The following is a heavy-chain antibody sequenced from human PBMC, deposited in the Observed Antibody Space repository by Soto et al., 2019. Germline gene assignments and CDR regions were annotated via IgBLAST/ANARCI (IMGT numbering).Heavy chain of an antibody. Sequence: GGSLRLSCAASGFTFSSYSMNWVRQAPGKGLEWVSYISSSSTIYYADSVKGRFTISRDNAKNSLYLQMNSLRAEDTAVYYCYGSGSYTNYYYYGMDVWGQGTTVTVSS. CDR1: GFTFSSYS. V-gene: IGHV3-48*01. D-gene: IGHD3-10*01. CDR2: ISSSSTI. CDR3: YGSGSYTNYYYYGMDV. J-gene: IGHJ6*02.